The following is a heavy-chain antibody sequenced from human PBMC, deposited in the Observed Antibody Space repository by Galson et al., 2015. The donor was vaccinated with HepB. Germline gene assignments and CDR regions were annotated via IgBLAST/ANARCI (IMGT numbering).Heavy chain of an antibody. CDR2: IYSGGST. J-gene: IGHJ6*02. V-gene: IGHV3-53*01. D-gene: IGHD2-2*01. Sequence: SLRLSCAASGFTVSSNYMSWVRQAPGKGLEWVSVIYSGGSTYYADSVKGRFTISRDNSKNTLYLQMSSLRAEDTAVYYCARDGGIVVVPAATPYYYYYGMDVWGQGTTVTVSS. CDR1: GFTVSSNY. CDR3: ARDGGIVVVPAATPYYYYYGMDV.